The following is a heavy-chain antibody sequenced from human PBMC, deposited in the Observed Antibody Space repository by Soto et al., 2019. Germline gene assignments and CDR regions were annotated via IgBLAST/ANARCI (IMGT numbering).Heavy chain of an antibody. CDR2: INAGNGNT. Sequence: ASVKVSCKASGYTFTSYAMHWVRQAPGQRLEWTGWINAGNGNTKYSQKFQGRVTITRDTSASIAYLQMNSLKTEDTAVYYCTREESDSTYWGQGTLVTVSS. V-gene: IGHV1-3*01. J-gene: IGHJ4*02. CDR3: TREESDSTY. CDR1: GYTFTSYA.